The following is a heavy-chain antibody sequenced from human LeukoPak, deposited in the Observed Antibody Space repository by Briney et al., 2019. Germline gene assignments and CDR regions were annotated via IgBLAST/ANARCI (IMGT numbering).Heavy chain of an antibody. CDR2: INHSGST. CDR1: GGSFSGYY. J-gene: IGHJ4*02. D-gene: IGHD3-16*01. CDR3: ARESWSYASKFHY. Sequence: PSETLSLTCAVYGGSFSGYYWSWIRQPPGKGLEWIWEINHSGSTNYNPSLKSRVTISIDKSKNQFSLNLSSVTAADTAVYYCARESWSYASKFHYWGQGTLVTVSS. V-gene: IGHV4-34*01.